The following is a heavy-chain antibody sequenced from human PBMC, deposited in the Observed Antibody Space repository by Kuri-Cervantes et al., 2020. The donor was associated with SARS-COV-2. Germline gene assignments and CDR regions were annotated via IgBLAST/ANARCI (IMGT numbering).Heavy chain of an antibody. V-gene: IGHV3-33*08. D-gene: IGHD1-26*01. CDR3: ARLSGSYATTDY. Sequence: LSLTCAASGFTFSSYGMHWVRQAPGKGLEWVAVIWYDGSNKYYADSVKGRFTISRDNSKNTLSLQMNSLRPEDTAVYYCARLSGSYATTDYWGQGTLVTVSS. CDR1: GFTFSSYG. CDR2: IWYDGSNK. J-gene: IGHJ4*02.